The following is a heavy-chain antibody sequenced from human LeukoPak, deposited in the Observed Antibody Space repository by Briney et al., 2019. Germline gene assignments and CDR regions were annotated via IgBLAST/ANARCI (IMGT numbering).Heavy chain of an antibody. CDR3: ATPRGDDSRGYYFVFDY. CDR1: GYTLTELF. V-gene: IGHV1-24*01. Sequence: ASVKVSCKVSGYTLTELFMHWVRQAPGKGLEWMGGFDPEDGETIYAQKFQGRVTMTEDTSTDTAYMELSSLRSEDTAVYYCATPRGDDSRGYYFVFDYWGQGTLVTVSS. D-gene: IGHD3-22*01. J-gene: IGHJ4*02. CDR2: FDPEDGET.